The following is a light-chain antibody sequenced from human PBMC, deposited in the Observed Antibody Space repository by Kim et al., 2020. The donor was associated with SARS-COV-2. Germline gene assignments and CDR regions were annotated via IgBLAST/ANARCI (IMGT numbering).Light chain of an antibody. CDR3: TSYTGADIVL. J-gene: IGLJ3*02. CDR1: SSRVGDYNY. CDR2: DVS. V-gene: IGLV2-14*03. Sequence: HSITISCTGTSSRVGDYNYVSWYQQHPDKAPKLIIYDVSYRPSGVSTRFSGSKSGNTASLTISWRQAADEADYYCTSYTGADIVLFGGGTQLTVL.